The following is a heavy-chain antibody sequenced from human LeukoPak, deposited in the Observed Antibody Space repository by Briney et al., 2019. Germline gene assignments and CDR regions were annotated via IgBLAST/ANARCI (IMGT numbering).Heavy chain of an antibody. Sequence: PGGSLRLSCAASGFIFSSHGMNWVRQAPGKGLEWVAVISYDGSNKYYADSVKGRFTISRDNSKNTLYLQMNSLRAEDTAVYYCARRLEYSSSSGDYWGQGTLVTVSS. CDR3: ARRLEYSSSSGDY. V-gene: IGHV3-30*03. CDR2: ISYDGSNK. CDR1: GFIFSSHG. D-gene: IGHD6-6*01. J-gene: IGHJ4*02.